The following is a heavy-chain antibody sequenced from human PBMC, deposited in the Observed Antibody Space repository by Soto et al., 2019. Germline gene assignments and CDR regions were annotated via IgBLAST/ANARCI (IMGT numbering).Heavy chain of an antibody. CDR2: IYHSGTF. V-gene: IGHV4-30-2*01. CDR1: VGCVNTAGSS. J-gene: IGHJ5*02. CDR3: ARYFLRPNWFDP. Sequence: ISRACALSVGCVNTAGSSGSRIRQPPGGGLEWIGYIYHSGTFLYNPSLKTRLTTSMDRSSNRFSLTLNSVTAADTAVYYCARYFLRPNWFDPWGQGTLVAVSS. D-gene: IGHD3-9*01.